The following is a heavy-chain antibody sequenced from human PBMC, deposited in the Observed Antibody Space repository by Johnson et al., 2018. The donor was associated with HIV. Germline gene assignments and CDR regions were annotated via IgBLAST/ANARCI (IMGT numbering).Heavy chain of an antibody. CDR3: AREALVEGVMALDV. V-gene: IGHV3-13*01. CDR1: GFTFSNFD. Sequence: VQLVESGGVLVQPGGSLRLSCAASGFTFSNFDMHWVRQPTGKGLEWVSGIGTAADTYYVGSVKGRFTISRDNDKNSLYLQMNNLIAEDMAVYYCAREALVEGVMALDVWGQGTVVTVS. J-gene: IGHJ3*01. D-gene: IGHD3-16*01. CDR2: IGTAADT.